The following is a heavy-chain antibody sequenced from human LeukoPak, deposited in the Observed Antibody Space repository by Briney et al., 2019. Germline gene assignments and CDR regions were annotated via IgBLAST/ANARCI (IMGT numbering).Heavy chain of an antibody. CDR1: GFTVSSKF. V-gene: IGHV3-66*01. D-gene: IGHD1-1*01. J-gene: IGHJ4*02. CDR2: IYGGEST. CDR3: ARVMADDNGIDY. Sequence: TGGSLRLSCAASGFTVSSKFMAWVRQTPGKGLEWVSIIYGGESTYYADSVKGRFTISRDNSKNTLNLQMNTLKAEDAAIYYCARVMADDNGIDYWGQGTLVTVSS.